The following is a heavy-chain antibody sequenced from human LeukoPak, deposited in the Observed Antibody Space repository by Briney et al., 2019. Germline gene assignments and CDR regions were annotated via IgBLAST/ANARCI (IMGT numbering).Heavy chain of an antibody. Sequence: SETLSLTCTVSGGSISMYYWSWIRQPPGKGLEWIGYVYYSGTTNYNPSPESRVTISVDTSKNQFSLKLTSVAAADTAVYYCARHGTAAGPFQLWGQGTLVTVSS. CDR1: GGSISMYY. D-gene: IGHD2-21*02. J-gene: IGHJ1*01. CDR3: ARHGTAAGPFQL. V-gene: IGHV4-59*08. CDR2: VYYSGTT.